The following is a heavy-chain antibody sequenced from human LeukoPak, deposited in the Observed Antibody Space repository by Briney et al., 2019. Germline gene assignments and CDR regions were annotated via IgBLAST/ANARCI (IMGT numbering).Heavy chain of an antibody. CDR3: AHRRGGGENY. CDR1: GGSVSSGSYY. CDR2: IYWNDDK. V-gene: IGHV2-5*01. D-gene: IGHD2-21*01. Sequence: TLSLTCTVSGGSVSSGSYYWSWIRQPPGKGLEWLALIYWNDDKRYSPSLKSRLTITKDTSKNQVVLTMTNMDPVDTATYYCAHRRGGGENYWGQGTLVTVSS. J-gene: IGHJ4*02.